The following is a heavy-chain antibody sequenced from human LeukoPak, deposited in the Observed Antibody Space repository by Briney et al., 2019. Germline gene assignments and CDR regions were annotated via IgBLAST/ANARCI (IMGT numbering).Heavy chain of an antibody. CDR2: VSGSGGST. D-gene: IGHD1-26*01. CDR3: AKDATWFGGKYASFDY. J-gene: IGHJ4*02. Sequence: PGGSLRLSCAASGFTFCSYAMRWIRQAPGKGLEWVSSVSGSGGSTYYADSVKGRFTISRDNSKNTLYLQMNSLRAEDTAIYYCAKDATWFGGKYASFDYWGQGTLVTVSS. CDR1: GFTFCSYA. V-gene: IGHV3-23*01.